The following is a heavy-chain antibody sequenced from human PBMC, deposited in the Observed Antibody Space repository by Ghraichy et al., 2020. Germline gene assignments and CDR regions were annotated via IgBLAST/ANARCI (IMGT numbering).Heavy chain of an antibody. CDR1: GGSISSSSHY. CDR2: VYYSGST. V-gene: IGHV4-39*01. D-gene: IGHD6-19*01. Sequence: SETLSLTCTASGGSISSSSHYWGWIRQPPGKGLEWIGSVYYSGSTHYNPSLKSRVTISVDTSKNQFSLKLSSVTAADTAVYYCARPAYNSGLDAFDIWGQGTMVTVSA. J-gene: IGHJ3*02. CDR3: ARPAYNSGLDAFDI.